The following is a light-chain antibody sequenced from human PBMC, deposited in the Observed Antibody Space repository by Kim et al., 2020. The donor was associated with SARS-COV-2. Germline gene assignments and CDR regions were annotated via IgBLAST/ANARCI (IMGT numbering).Light chain of an antibody. J-gene: IGKJ4*01. V-gene: IGKV3-20*01. CDR2: GAP. Sequence: EHSPLSSRASQSLINHKLALYHQKPRPAPRLLILGAPRRATVIPDRFSGSGSGTDFSLTIRRLEPEDSAVYYCQQYGSSPPTFGGGTKVDIK. CDR1: QSLINHK. CDR3: QQYGSSPPT.